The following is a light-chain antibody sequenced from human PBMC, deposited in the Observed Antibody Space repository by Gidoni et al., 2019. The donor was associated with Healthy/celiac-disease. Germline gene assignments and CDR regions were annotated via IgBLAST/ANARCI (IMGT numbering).Light chain of an antibody. Sequence: EIPMTPSPSALSASVGDRVTITRLESQSISNYLDWYQQKPGKAPKLLIYAASSLQSGVPARFSGSGSGTDFTLTISSLQAEDVAIYYCQQSYSTPATFGQGTRLEIK. J-gene: IGKJ5*01. CDR2: AAS. CDR3: QQSYSTPAT. CDR1: QSISNY. V-gene: IGKV1-39*01.